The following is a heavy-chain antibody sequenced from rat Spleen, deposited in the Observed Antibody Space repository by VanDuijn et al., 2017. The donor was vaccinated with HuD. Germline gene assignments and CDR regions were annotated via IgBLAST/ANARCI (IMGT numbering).Heavy chain of an antibody. V-gene: IGHV2-30*01. CDR1: GFSLTSYN. Sequence: QVQLKESGPGLVQPSQTLSLTCIVSGFSLTSYNVHLVRQPPGKGLEWMGIIWTGGSTDYNSALKSRLSISRDTSKNQVFLKMNSLQTEDTAIYFCSRDEYRNNWGFAYWGQGTLVTVSS. J-gene: IGHJ3*01. CDR2: IWTGGST. CDR3: SRDEYRNNWGFAY. D-gene: IGHD1-5*01.